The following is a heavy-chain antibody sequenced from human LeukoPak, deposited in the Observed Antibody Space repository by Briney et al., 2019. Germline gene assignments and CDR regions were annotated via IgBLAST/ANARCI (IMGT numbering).Heavy chain of an antibody. V-gene: IGHV3-30*04. CDR2: ISHDGRTK. CDR1: GFTFDTYS. D-gene: IGHD5-12*01. J-gene: IGHJ5*02. CDR3: ARDPSFSRGFNFVLSS. Sequence: GGSLRLSCAASGFTFDTYSFHWVRQAPGKGLEWVALISHDGRTKVYADAVKGRFTISRDDSKNTLSRQMSSLRPEDTSTYYCARDPSFSRGFNFVLSSWGQGTPVSVSS.